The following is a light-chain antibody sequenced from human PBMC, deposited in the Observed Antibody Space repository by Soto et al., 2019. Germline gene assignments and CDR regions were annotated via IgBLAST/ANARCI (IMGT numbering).Light chain of an antibody. CDR2: EGS. CDR3: CSYAGSSIVV. CDR1: SSDVGSYNF. V-gene: IGLV2-23*01. J-gene: IGLJ2*01. Sequence: QSALTQPASVSGSPGQSITISCTGTSSDVGSYNFVSWYQQHPGKAPKLMIYEGSKRPSGVSNRFSGSKSGNTASRTFSGLPAEDEAYYYCCSYAGSSIVVFGGGTQLTVL.